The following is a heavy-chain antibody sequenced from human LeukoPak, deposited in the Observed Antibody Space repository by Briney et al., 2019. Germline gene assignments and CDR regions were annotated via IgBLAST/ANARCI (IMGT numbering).Heavy chain of an antibody. D-gene: IGHD3-3*01. J-gene: IGHJ5*02. CDR2: IYYSGST. CDR1: GGSISSSSYY. V-gene: IGHV4-39*01. Sequence: SETLSLTCTVSGGSISSSSYYWGWIRQPPGKGLEWIGSIYYSGSTYYNPSLKSRVTISVDTSKNQFSLKLSSVTAADTAVYYCARLRSITIFGVVKPQEFDPWGQGTLVTVSS. CDR3: ARLRSITIFGVVKPQEFDP.